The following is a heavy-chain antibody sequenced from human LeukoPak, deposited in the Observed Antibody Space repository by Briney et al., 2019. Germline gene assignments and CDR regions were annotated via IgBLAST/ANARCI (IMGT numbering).Heavy chain of an antibody. CDR3: ARYPEYYDFWSGYYSYYYYGMDV. D-gene: IGHD3-3*01. CDR2: MNPNSGNT. V-gene: IGHV1-8*01. Sequence: ASVKASCKASGYTFTSYDINWVRQATGQGLEWMGWMNPNSGNTGYAQKFQGRVTMTRNTSISTAYMELSSLRSEDTAVYYCARYPEYYDFWSGYYSYYYYGMDVWGQGTTVTVSS. J-gene: IGHJ6*02. CDR1: GYTFTSYD.